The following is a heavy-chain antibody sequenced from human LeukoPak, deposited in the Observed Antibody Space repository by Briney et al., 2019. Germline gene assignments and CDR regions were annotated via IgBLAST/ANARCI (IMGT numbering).Heavy chain of an antibody. CDR1: GGSISSYY. J-gene: IGHJ4*02. D-gene: IGHD4-23*01. Sequence: SETLSLTCTVSGGSISSYYWSWIRQPAGKGLEWIGRIYTSGSTNYNPSLKSRVTMSVDTSKNQFSLKLSSVTAADTAVYYCARDINGGNSYYFDYWGQGTLVTASS. CDR2: IYTSGST. CDR3: ARDINGGNSYYFDY. V-gene: IGHV4-4*07.